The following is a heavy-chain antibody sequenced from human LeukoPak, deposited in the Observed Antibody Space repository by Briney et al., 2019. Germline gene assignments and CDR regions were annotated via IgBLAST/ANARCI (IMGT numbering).Heavy chain of an antibody. CDR2: IYSGGTT. D-gene: IGHD7-27*01. J-gene: IGHJ4*02. CDR1: GFSVSNYY. V-gene: IGHV3-66*01. CDR3: GRDWFKTGDPAS. Sequence: GGSLRLSCEASGFSVSNYYMSWLRQAPGKGLECVSVIYSGGTTHYPGSVKGRFTISRDNSKNTLYLQVSNLRVEDTAVYYCGRDWFKTGDPASWGQGTLVIVSS.